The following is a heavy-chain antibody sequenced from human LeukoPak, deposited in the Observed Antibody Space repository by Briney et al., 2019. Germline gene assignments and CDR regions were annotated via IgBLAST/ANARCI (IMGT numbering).Heavy chain of an antibody. CDR3: ARDSTYDFPDY. V-gene: IGHV1-18*01. D-gene: IGHD3-3*01. CDR2: ISAYNGNT. CDR1: GGTFSSYA. Sequence: GASVKVSCKASGGTFSSYAISWVRQAPGQGLEWMGWISAYNGNTNYAQKLQGRVTMTTDTSTSTAYMELRSLRSDDTAVYYCARDSTYDFPDYWGQGTLVTVSS. J-gene: IGHJ4*02.